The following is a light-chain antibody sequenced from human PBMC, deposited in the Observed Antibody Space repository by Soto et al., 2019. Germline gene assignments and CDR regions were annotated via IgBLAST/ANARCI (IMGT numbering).Light chain of an antibody. J-gene: IGKJ1*01. CDR2: GAS. CDR3: QQRSNWPWT. CDR1: QSVSSSY. V-gene: IGKV3D-20*02. Sequence: DILLTPSPSTLSFPPWQRASLSCRASQSVSSSYLAWYQQKPGQAPRLLIYGASSRATGIPDRFRGSGSGTDFTLTISSLEPEDFAVYYCQQRSNWPWTFGQGTKVDIK.